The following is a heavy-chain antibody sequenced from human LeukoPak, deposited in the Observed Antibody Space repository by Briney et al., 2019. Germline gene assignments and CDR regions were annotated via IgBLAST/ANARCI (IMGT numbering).Heavy chain of an antibody. CDR3: ARLRGSGTDY. CDR2: IYYSGST. D-gene: IGHD6-19*01. V-gene: IGHV4-39*01. CDR1: GGSISSSSYY. Sequence: WETLSLTCTVSGGSISSSSYYWGWIRQPPGKGLEWIGSIYYSGSTYYNPSLKSRVTISLDTSKNQFSLKLSSVTAADTAVYYCARLRGSGTDYWGQGTLVTVSS. J-gene: IGHJ4*02.